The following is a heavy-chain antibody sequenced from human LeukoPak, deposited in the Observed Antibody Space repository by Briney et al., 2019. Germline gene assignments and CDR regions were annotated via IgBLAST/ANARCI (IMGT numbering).Heavy chain of an antibody. V-gene: IGHV3-23*01. CDR3: AKDGYDYVWGSYRQENIY. CDR1: GFTFSSYW. J-gene: IGHJ4*02. CDR2: ISGSGGST. D-gene: IGHD3-16*02. Sequence: PGGSLRLSCAASGFTFSSYWMSWVRQAPGKGLEWVSAISGSGGSTYYADSVKGRFTISRDNSKNTLYLQMNSLRAEDTAVYYCAKDGYDYVWGSYRQENIYWGQGTLVTVSS.